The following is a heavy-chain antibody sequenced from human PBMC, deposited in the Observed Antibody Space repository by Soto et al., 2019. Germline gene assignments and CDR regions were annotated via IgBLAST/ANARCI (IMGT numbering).Heavy chain of an antibody. D-gene: IGHD2-2*01. J-gene: IGHJ5*02. CDR3: ARDPLPYCISTSCYSNWFDP. Sequence: GASVKVSCKASGYTFTSYAMHWVRQAPGQRLEWMGWINAGNGNTKYSQKFQGRVTITRDTSASTAYMELSSLRSEDTAVYYCARDPLPYCISTSCYSNWFDPWGQGTLVTVSS. CDR1: GYTFTSYA. CDR2: INAGNGNT. V-gene: IGHV1-3*01.